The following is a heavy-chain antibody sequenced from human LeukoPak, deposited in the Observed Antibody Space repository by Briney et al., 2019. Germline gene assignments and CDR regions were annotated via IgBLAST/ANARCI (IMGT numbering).Heavy chain of an antibody. Sequence: PGGSLRLSCAGSGFIYNNYAKHWVRQPPAKGLAWVSGISGNSGSIDYADSVKGRFTISRDNAKNSLYLQMNSLRVEDTAVYYCARDPTAVANLPQYYLDYWGQGILVTVSS. CDR1: GFIYNNYA. CDR2: ISGNSGSI. CDR3: ARDPTAVANLPQYYLDY. D-gene: IGHD4-23*01. J-gene: IGHJ4*02. V-gene: IGHV3-9*01.